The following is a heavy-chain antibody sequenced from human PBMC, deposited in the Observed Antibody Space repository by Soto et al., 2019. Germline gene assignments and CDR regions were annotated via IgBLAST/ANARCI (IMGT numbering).Heavy chain of an antibody. CDR1: NTSITDDY. D-gene: IGHD3-10*02. V-gene: IGHV4-59*03. Sequence: SETLSLTCKVSNTSITDDYWAWIRQSPGKGLEWIAFSHSSGNSAYNPSLKTRVRVSVDTSKKQVSLTLTSVTAADTAVYYCAKYRMFWALQYWGPGTLVTVSS. J-gene: IGHJ1*01. CDR2: SHSSGNS. CDR3: AKYRMFWALQY.